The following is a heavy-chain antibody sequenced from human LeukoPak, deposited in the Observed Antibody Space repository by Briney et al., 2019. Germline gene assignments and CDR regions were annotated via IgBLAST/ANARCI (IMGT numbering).Heavy chain of an antibody. CDR2: ISGSGGST. CDR3: ARHTGSTWSTGY. J-gene: IGHJ4*02. V-gene: IGHV3-23*01. Sequence: GGSLRLSCAASGFTFSNYAMSWVRQAPGKGLEWVSAISGSGGSTYYTDSVKGRFTISRDNSNNTLYLQMSSLRAGDTAVYYCARHTGSTWSTGYWGQGTLVTVSS. CDR1: GFTFSNYA. D-gene: IGHD6-13*01.